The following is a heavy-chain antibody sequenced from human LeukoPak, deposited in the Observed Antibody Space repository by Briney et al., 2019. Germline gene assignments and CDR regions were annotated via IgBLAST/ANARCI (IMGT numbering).Heavy chain of an antibody. J-gene: IGHJ3*02. Sequence: TSETLSLTCTVSGGSISSYYWSWIRQPPGKGLEWIGYIYYSGSTNYNPSLKSRVTISVDTSKNQFSLKLSSVTAADTAVYYCARDGEWELRGAFDIWGQGTMVTVSS. CDR1: GGSISSYY. V-gene: IGHV4-59*01. CDR3: ARDGEWELRGAFDI. CDR2: IYYSGST. D-gene: IGHD1-26*01.